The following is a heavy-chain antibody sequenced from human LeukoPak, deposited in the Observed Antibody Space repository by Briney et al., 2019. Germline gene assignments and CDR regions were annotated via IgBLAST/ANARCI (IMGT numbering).Heavy chain of an antibody. CDR3: AREQYYYDNSGYYDF. Sequence: SVKVSCKASGYTFTSYGISWVRQAPGQGLEWMGWITAYNGNTNYAQKLQGRVTMTTDTSTSTAYMELRSLRSDDTAVYYCAREQYYYDNSGYYDFWGQGTQVTVSS. CDR1: GYTFTSYG. D-gene: IGHD3-22*01. V-gene: IGHV1-18*01. CDR2: ITAYNGNT. J-gene: IGHJ4*02.